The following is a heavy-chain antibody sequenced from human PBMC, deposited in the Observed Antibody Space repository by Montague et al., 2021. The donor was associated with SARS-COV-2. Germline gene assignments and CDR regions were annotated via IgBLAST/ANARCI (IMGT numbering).Heavy chain of an antibody. CDR3: ARGAPGY. D-gene: IGHD1-1*01. J-gene: IGHJ4*02. Sequence: SKILSLTCAVYGGSFSDYHWTWIRQSPGEGLEWIGQINYGGSTKYNPSLKSRVTISIDTSKNQFSLKLTSVTAADTAVYYCARGAPGYWGQGTLVTVSS. CDR2: INYGGST. V-gene: IGHV4-34*01. CDR1: GGSFSDYH.